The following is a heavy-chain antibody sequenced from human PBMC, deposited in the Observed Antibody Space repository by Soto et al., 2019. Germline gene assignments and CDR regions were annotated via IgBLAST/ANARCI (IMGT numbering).Heavy chain of an antibody. Sequence: SETLSLTCTVSGGSISIHYWSWVRQAPGKGLEWIGHIYYRGSTTYNPSLRSRSTISVDTSNNQFSLKLNSVTTADTAVYYCARDGREASGMDVWGQGTKVTVSS. CDR3: ARDGREASGMDV. D-gene: IGHD1-26*01. V-gene: IGHV4-59*11. J-gene: IGHJ6*02. CDR2: IYYRGST. CDR1: GGSISIHY.